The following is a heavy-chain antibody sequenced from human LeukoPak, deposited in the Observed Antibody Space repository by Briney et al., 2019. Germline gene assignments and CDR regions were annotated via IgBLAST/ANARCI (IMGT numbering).Heavy chain of an antibody. CDR3: ARLHSGSYSDHFDY. J-gene: IGHJ4*02. CDR2: ISNSDSTI. Sequence: GGSLRLSCAATGFTFSSYKMNWVRQAPGKGLEWVSYISNSDSTIYYADSVKGRFTISRDNAKNSLYLQMNSLRAEDTAVYYCARLHSGSYSDHFDYWGQGALVTVSS. V-gene: IGHV3-48*03. D-gene: IGHD1-26*01. CDR1: GFTFSSYK.